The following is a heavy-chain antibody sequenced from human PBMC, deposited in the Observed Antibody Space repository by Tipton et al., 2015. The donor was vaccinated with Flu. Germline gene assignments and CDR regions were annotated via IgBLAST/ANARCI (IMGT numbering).Heavy chain of an antibody. D-gene: IGHD6-19*01. Sequence: SLRLSCVASGFTFDDYGIIWVRQAPGKGLEWVSGINWKGVRIGYAASVKGRFTISRDNAKNSVYLQMDSLRAGDTAVYFCAREAYSSVWNNWYFDLWGRGTLVTVSS. J-gene: IGHJ2*01. V-gene: IGHV3-20*04. CDR2: INWKGVRI. CDR3: AREAYSSVWNNWYFDL. CDR1: GFTFDDYG.